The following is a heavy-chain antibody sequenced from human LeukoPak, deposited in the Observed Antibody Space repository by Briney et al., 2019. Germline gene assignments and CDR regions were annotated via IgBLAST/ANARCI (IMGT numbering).Heavy chain of an antibody. D-gene: IGHD3-22*01. CDR3: AKSGIVVVIRTGASYYFDY. J-gene: IGHJ4*02. CDR2: ISGSGGST. V-gene: IGHV3-23*01. CDR1: GFTFSSYA. Sequence: GGSLRLSCVVSGFTFSSYAMSWVRQAPGKGLEWVSGISGSGGSTYYADSVKGRFTISRDNSKNTLYLQMNSLRAEDTAVYYCAKSGIVVVIRTGASYYFDYWGQGTLVTVSS.